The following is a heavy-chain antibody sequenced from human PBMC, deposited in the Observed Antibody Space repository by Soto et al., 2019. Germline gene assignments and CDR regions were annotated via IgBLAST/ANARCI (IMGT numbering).Heavy chain of an antibody. CDR2: IYPGDSDT. J-gene: IGHJ5*02. CDR3: ARRGREYSSSPLQFDP. D-gene: IGHD6-6*01. CDR1: GYSFTSYW. Sequence: LKISCKGSGYSFTSYWIGWVRQMPGKGLEWMGIIYPGDSDTRYSPSFQGQVTISADKSISTAYLQWSSLKASDTAMYYCARRGREYSSSPLQFDPWGQGTLVTVSS. V-gene: IGHV5-51*01.